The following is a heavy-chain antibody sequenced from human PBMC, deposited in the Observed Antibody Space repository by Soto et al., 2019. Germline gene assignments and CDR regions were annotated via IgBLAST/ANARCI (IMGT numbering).Heavy chain of an antibody. J-gene: IGHJ4*02. Sequence: QVQLQESGPGLVKPSGTLSLTCAVSGASFSTNNWWSWVRQPPEKGLEWIGEIHPSGSTNYNPFLKSRVTMSVDKSNNQFSLKLSSVSAADTAVYYCARANMFRGVVVFDYWGQGTLVTVSS. V-gene: IGHV4-4*02. D-gene: IGHD3-10*01. CDR1: GASFSTNNW. CDR3: ARANMFRGVVVFDY. CDR2: IHPSGST.